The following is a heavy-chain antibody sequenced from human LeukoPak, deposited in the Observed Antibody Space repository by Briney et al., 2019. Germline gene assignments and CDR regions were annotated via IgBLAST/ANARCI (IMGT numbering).Heavy chain of an antibody. CDR2: VKSKIDGETT. CDR3: ASLDSTYRFAHY. D-gene: IGHD1-1*01. J-gene: IGHJ4*02. V-gene: IGHV3-15*01. CDR1: GLTFSNAW. Sequence: GGSLRLSCAASGLTFSNAWMSWVRQAPGKGLEWVGRVKSKIDGETTDYAAPVKGRFTISRDDSKNTLYLQMDSLKTEDTAVYHCASLDSTYRFAHYWGQGTLVTVSS.